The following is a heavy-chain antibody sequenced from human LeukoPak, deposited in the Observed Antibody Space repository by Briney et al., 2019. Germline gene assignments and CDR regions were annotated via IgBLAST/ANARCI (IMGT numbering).Heavy chain of an antibody. V-gene: IGHV3-33*01. CDR1: GFTFSSHG. Sequence: GGSLRLSCAASGFTFSSHGMHWVRQAPGKGLEWVAVIWYDGSNKYYADSVKGRFTISRDNSENTLYLQMNSLRAEDTAVYYCARDSGGPLDYWGQGTLVTVSS. CDR2: IWYDGSNK. J-gene: IGHJ4*02. CDR3: ARDSGGPLDY.